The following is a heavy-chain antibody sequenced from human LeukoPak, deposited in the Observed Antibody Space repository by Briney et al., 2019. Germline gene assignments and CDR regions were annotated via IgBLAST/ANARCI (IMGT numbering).Heavy chain of an antibody. CDR1: GFTFSSYW. J-gene: IGHJ4*02. V-gene: IGHV3-23*01. D-gene: IGHD1-26*01. CDR3: AKDPFVFESGSYLIDY. CDR2: ISTSGGST. Sequence: AGGSLTLSCAASGFTFSSYWLSWVRQAPGKGLQWVSGISTSGGSTYYTDSVKGRFTISRDNSKKTLYLQMNSLRAEDTAVYYCAKDPFVFESGSYLIDYWGQGTLVTVSS.